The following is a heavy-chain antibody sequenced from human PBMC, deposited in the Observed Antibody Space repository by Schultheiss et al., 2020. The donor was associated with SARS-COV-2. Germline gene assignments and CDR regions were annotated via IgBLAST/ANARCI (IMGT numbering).Heavy chain of an antibody. V-gene: IGHV4-59*12. Sequence: GSLRLSCTVSGGSISSYYWSWIRQPPGKGLECIGYIYYSGITNYNPSLKSRVTISVDKSKNQFSLKLSSVTAADTAVYYCARENTDYRFVAYWGQGTLVTVSS. CDR1: GGSISSYY. J-gene: IGHJ4*02. CDR3: ARENTDYRFVAY. D-gene: IGHD4/OR15-4a*01. CDR2: IYYSGIT.